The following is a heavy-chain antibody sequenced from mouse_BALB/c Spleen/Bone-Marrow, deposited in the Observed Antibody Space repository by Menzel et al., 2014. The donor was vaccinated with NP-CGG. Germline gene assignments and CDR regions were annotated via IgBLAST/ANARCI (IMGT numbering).Heavy chain of an antibody. CDR3: ARLGNYGWFAY. CDR2: INPDSSTI. J-gene: IGHJ3*01. V-gene: IGHV4-1*02. CDR1: GFDFSRYW. Sequence: EVKLQESGGGLVQPGGSLKLSCAASGFDFSRYWMSWVRQAPGKGLEWIGEINPDSSTINYTPSLKDKYIISRDNAKNTLYLQMSKVGSEDTALYYCARLGNYGWFAYWGQGTLVTVSA. D-gene: IGHD2-1*01.